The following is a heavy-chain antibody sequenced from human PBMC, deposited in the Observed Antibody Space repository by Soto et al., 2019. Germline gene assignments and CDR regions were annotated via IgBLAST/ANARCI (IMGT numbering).Heavy chain of an antibody. Sequence: EVQLVESGGVVVQPGGSLRLSCAASGFIFDDYSMYWVRQAPGKGLEWVSLLSWDGRHTYYADSVKGRFIISRDNSRNSLYLQMTSLTTADAALYCCAKARRSIFGGMDVWGQGTTVTVSS. CDR3: AKARRSIFGGMDV. CDR2: LSWDGRHT. D-gene: IGHD3-3*01. V-gene: IGHV3-43*01. J-gene: IGHJ6*02. CDR1: GFIFDDYS.